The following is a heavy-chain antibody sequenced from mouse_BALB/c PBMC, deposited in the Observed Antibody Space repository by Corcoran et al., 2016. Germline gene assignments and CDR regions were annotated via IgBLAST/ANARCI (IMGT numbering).Heavy chain of an antibody. V-gene: IGHV1S136*01. J-gene: IGHJ2*01. CDR3: ARIYYGNYNFDY. Sequence: EVQLQQSGPELVKPGASVKMSCKASGYTFASYVMRWVKQKPGQGLEWIGYINPYNDGTKYNEKFKGKDTLTSNKSSSTAYWELSSLTSEDSAVYYCARIYYGNYNFDYWGQGTTLAVSS. CDR1: GYTFASYV. D-gene: IGHD2-1*01. CDR2: INPYNDGT.